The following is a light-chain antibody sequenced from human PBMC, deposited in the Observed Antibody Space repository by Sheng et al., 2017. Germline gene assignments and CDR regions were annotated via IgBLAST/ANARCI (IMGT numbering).Light chain of an antibody. CDR3: QSYDSSLSGWV. V-gene: IGLV1-40*01. J-gene: IGLJ3*02. CDR1: SSNIGAHFD. Sequence: QSVLTQPPSVSGAPGQRVTISCTGGSSNIGAHFDVHWYQQLPGTAPKLLIYSNNNRPSRVPDRFSGSKSDTSASLAITGLQAEDEADYYCQSYDSSLSGWVFGGGTRLTVL. CDR2: SNN.